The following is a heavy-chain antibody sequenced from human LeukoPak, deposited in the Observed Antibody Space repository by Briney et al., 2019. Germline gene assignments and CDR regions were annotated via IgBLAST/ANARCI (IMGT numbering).Heavy chain of an antibody. V-gene: IGHV4-61*02. CDR2: IYTSGST. CDR3: ARDLREDIVVVPAAIEVGYYYYYMDV. D-gene: IGHD2-2*01. J-gene: IGHJ6*03. CDR1: GGSISSSSYY. Sequence: SETLSLTCTVSGGSISSSSYYWSWIRQPAGKGLEWIGRIYTSGSTNYNPSLKSRVTMSVDTSKNQFSLKLSSVTAADTAVYYCARDLREDIVVVPAAIEVGYYYYYMDVWGKGTTVTVSS.